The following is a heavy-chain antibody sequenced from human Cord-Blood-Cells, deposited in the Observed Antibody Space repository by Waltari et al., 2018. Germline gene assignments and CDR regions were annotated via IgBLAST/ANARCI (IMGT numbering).Heavy chain of an antibody. CDR3: AKFHSSSWFWFDY. CDR2: ISGSGGRT. V-gene: IGHV3-23*01. CDR1: GFTFSSSA. J-gene: IGHJ4*02. D-gene: IGHD6-13*01. Sequence: EVQLLESGGGLVQPGGSLRLSCAAPGFTFSSSAMRWGRPAPGKGLEWVSAISGSGGRTYYAASVKGRLTISRDNSKNTLYLQMNSLRAEDTAVYYCAKFHSSSWFWFDYWGQGTLVTVSS.